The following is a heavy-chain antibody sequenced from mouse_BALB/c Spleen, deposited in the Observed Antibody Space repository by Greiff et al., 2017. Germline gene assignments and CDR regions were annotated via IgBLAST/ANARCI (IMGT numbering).Heavy chain of an antibody. CDR2: IYPYNGGT. CDR3: ARSGFITTVVADY. Sequence: VQLQQSGPELVKPGASVKISCKASGYTFTDYNMHWVKQSHGKSLEWIGYIYPYNGGTGYNQKFKSKATLTVDNSSSTAYMELRSLTSEDSAVYYCARSGFITTVVADYWGQGTTLTVSS. D-gene: IGHD1-1*01. CDR1: GYTFTDYN. J-gene: IGHJ2*01. V-gene: IGHV1S29*02.